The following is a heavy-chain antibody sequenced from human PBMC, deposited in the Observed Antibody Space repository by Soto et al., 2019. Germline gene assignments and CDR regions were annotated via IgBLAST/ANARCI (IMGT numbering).Heavy chain of an antibody. J-gene: IGHJ3*02. CDR2: ISGSGGST. CDR1: GFTFSSYA. D-gene: IGHD3-10*01. Sequence: GGSLRLSCAASGFTFSSYAMSWVRQAPGKGLEWVSAISGSGGSTYYADSVKGRFTISRDNSKNTLYLQMNSLRAEDTAVYYCARRRIQDYYGSGSPSAFDIWGQGTMVTV. CDR3: ARRRIQDYYGSGSPSAFDI. V-gene: IGHV3-23*01.